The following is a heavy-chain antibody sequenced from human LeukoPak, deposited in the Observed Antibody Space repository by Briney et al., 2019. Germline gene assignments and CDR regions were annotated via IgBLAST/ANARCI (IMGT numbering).Heavy chain of an antibody. D-gene: IGHD3-10*01. CDR1: GFTFDDYA. CDR3: AKAGKYYYGSGSSTFDY. CDR2: ISWNSGSI. Sequence: PGGSLRLSCAASGFTFDDYAMHWVRHAPGKGLEWVSGISWNSGSIGYADSVKGRFTISRDNAKNSLYLQMNSLRAEDTALYYCAKAGKYYYGSGSSTFDYWGQGTLVTVSS. V-gene: IGHV3-9*01. J-gene: IGHJ4*02.